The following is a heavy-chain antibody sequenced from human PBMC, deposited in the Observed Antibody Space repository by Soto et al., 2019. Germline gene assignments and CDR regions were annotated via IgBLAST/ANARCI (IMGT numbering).Heavy chain of an antibody. CDR1: GGSISSYY. V-gene: IGHV4-59*06. Sequence: SETLSLTCTVSGGSISSYYWSWIRQLPGKGLEWIGNIFYNGSTYYNPSLKSRITISLDTSKSQFSLKVSSVTAADTAVYFCARDRYFDLWGRGTLVTVSS. CDR2: IFYNGST. CDR3: ARDRYFDL. J-gene: IGHJ2*01.